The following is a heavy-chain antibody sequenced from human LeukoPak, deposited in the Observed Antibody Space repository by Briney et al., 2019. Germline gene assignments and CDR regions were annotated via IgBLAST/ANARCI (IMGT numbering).Heavy chain of an antibody. CDR1: GFSFTNYA. D-gene: IGHD6-13*01. CDR3: ARDGSWGSNWFDP. J-gene: IGHJ5*02. V-gene: IGHV3-21*01. Sequence: GGSLRLSCAASGFSFTNYAMTWVRQAPGKGLEWVSSISSSSSYIYYADSVKGRFTISRDNAKNSLYLQMNSLRAEDTAVYYCARDGSWGSNWFDPWGQGTLVTVSS. CDR2: ISSSSSYI.